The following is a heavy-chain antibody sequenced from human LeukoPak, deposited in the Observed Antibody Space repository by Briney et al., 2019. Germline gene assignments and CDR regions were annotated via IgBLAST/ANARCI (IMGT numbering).Heavy chain of an antibody. Sequence: PSETLSLTCTVSGGSISSYYWSWLRQPPGKGLEWSGYIYYSGSTNYNPSLKSRVTISVDTSKNQFSLKLSSVTAADTAVYYCARSGDFDYWGQGTLVTVSS. CDR1: GGSISSYY. CDR2: IYYSGST. V-gene: IGHV4-59*01. CDR3: ARSGDFDY. J-gene: IGHJ4*02. D-gene: IGHD5-12*01.